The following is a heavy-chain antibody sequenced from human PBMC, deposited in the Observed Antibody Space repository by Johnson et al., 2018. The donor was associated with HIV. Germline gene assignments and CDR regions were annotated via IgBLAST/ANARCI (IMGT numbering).Heavy chain of an antibody. V-gene: IGHV3-20*04. CDR1: GLKFDDYG. CDR2: INWNGGST. CDR3: ARGSPSGTYFAFDI. Sequence: VQLVESGGGVVRPGGSLRLSCAASGLKFDDYGMSWVRQAPGKGLEWVSGINWNGGSTGYADSVKGRFTISRDNANNSLYLQMNSLRAEDTAVYYCARGSPSGTYFAFDIWGQGTMVTVSS. J-gene: IGHJ3*02. D-gene: IGHD1-26*01.